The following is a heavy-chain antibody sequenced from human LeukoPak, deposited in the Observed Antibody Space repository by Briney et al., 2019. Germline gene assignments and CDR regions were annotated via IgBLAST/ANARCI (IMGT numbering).Heavy chain of an antibody. CDR1: GGSISSYY. D-gene: IGHD6-13*01. CDR2: IYYSGST. CDR3: ARCIAAAGTIWFDP. J-gene: IGHJ5*02. V-gene: IGHV4-59*01. Sequence: SETLSLTCTVSGGSISSYYWSWIRQPPGKGLEWIGYIYYSGSTNYSPSLKSRVTISVDTSKNQFSLKLSSVTAADTAVYYCARCIAAAGTIWFDPWGQGTLVTVSS.